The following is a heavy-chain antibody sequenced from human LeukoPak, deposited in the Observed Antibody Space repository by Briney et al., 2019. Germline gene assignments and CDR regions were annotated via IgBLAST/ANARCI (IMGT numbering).Heavy chain of an antibody. D-gene: IGHD2-21*02. V-gene: IGHV3-21*01. CDR3: AREVRVVTPRGFDY. CDR2: ISSSSSYI. Sequence: PGGSLRLSCAASGFTFSSYSMNWVRQAPGKGLEWVSSISSSSSYIYYADSVKGRFTISRDNAKNSLYLQMNSLRAEDTAVYYCAREVRVVTPRGFDYWGQGTLVTVSS. CDR1: GFTFSSYS. J-gene: IGHJ4*02.